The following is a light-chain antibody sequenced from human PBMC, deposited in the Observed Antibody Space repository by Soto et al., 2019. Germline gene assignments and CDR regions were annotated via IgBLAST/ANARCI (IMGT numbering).Light chain of an antibody. V-gene: IGLV2-14*01. J-gene: IGLJ2*01. CDR1: SSDIGGYNY. CDR2: EVS. CDR3: SSYTDTSTPVV. Sequence: QSALTQPASVSGSPGQSITISCTGTSSDIGGYNYVSWYQQHPGKAPKLIIYEVSNRPSGFSNRFSGSKSANTASLTISGLQAEDEADYYCSSYTDTSTPVVFGGGTKVTVL.